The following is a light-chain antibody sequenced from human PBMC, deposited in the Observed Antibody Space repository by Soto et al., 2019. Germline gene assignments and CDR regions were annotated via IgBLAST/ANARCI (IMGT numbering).Light chain of an antibody. CDR3: QQSYSTPLT. V-gene: IGKV1-39*01. CDR1: QSISDY. Sequence: DIQMTQSPSSLSASVQARVIITFRASQSISDYLNWYLQKXGKAPKXXIYAASSLQSGVPSRFDCSGAGTDCTRAISSLQPEDFSTDCCQQSYSTPLTFGGGTRLEIK. J-gene: IGKJ5*01. CDR2: AAS.